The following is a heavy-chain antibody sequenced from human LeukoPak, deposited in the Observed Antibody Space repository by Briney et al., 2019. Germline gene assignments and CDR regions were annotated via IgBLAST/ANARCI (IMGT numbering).Heavy chain of an antibody. J-gene: IGHJ4*02. CDR3: AREDIVVVPAAHSYFDY. Sequence: GGSLRLSCAASGFTFSSYWMSWVRQAPGKGLEWVANIKQDGSEKYYVDSVKGRFTISRDNAKNPLYLQMNSLRAEDTAVYYCAREDIVVVPAAHSYFDYWGQGTLVTVSS. CDR1: GFTFSSYW. D-gene: IGHD2-2*01. V-gene: IGHV3-7*01. CDR2: IKQDGSEK.